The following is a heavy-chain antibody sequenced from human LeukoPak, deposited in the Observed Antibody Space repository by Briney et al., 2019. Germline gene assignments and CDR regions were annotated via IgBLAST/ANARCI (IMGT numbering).Heavy chain of an antibody. Sequence: GGSLRLSCAASGFTFSSYGMHWVRQAPGKGLEWVAVIWYDGSNKYYADSVKGRFTISRDNSKNTLYLQMNSLRAEDTAVYYCASMAVGSRDMAVAGTFDYWGQGTLVTVSS. J-gene: IGHJ4*02. V-gene: IGHV3-33*01. CDR1: GFTFSSYG. CDR3: ASMAVGSRDMAVAGTFDY. CDR2: IWYDGSNK. D-gene: IGHD6-19*01.